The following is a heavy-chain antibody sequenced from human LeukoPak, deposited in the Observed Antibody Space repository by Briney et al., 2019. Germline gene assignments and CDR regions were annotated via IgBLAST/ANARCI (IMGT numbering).Heavy chain of an antibody. J-gene: IGHJ4*02. D-gene: IGHD3-16*01. CDR3: ARDISGGGLDY. CDR1: GFTFNTYA. CDR2: ISYDGSNK. Sequence: GGSLRLSCAASGFTFNTYAIHRVRQAPGMGLQWVAVISYDGSNKYYVDSVKGRFTIARDNSKNTLSLQMNSLRPEDTALYYCARDISGGGLDYWGQGTLVTVSS. V-gene: IGHV3-30-3*01.